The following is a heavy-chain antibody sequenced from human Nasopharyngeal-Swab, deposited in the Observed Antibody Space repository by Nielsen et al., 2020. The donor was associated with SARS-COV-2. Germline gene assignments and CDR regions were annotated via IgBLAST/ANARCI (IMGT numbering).Heavy chain of an antibody. J-gene: IGHJ4*02. CDR2: ITSGGRTQ. CDR1: GFTFRNHG. CDR3: AKVPSTVTTLPPDY. V-gene: IGHV3-30*18. Sequence: GESLKISCAASGFTFRNHGMHWVRQAPGKGLEWVGIITSGGRTQVYADSVVGRFTISRDNSKNTLYLQMNSLRAEDTAVYYCAKVPSTVTTLPPDYWGQGTLVTVSS. D-gene: IGHD4-11*01.